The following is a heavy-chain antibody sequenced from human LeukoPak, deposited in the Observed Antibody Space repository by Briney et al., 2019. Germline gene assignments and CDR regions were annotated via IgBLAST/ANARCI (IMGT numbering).Heavy chain of an antibody. CDR3: ARVPTYYYDSSGYSLPYYYYMDV. D-gene: IGHD3-22*01. Sequence: ASVKVSCKASGYTFTNYTVTWVRQAPGQGLEWMGWIIPNSGGTNYAQKFQGRVTMTRDTSISTAYMELSRLRSDDTAVYYCARVPTYYYDSSGYSLPYYYYMDVWGKGTTVTISS. CDR2: IIPNSGGT. J-gene: IGHJ6*03. V-gene: IGHV1-2*02. CDR1: GYTFTNYT.